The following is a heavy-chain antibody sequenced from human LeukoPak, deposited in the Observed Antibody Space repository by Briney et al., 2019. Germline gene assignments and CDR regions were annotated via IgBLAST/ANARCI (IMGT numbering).Heavy chain of an antibody. Sequence: PGRSLRLSCAASGFTFSSYAMHWVRQAPGKGLEWVALISYDGSNKYYADSVKARFIISRDNSKNTLYLQMNSLRAEDTAVYYCAKLHYYGSVSYFDYWGQGTLVTVSS. CDR2: ISYDGSNK. J-gene: IGHJ4*02. V-gene: IGHV3-30*04. CDR3: AKLHYYGSVSYFDY. D-gene: IGHD3-10*01. CDR1: GFTFSSYA.